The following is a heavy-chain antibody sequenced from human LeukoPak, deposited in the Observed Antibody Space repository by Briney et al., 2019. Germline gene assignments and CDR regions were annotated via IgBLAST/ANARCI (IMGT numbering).Heavy chain of an antibody. CDR2: IKQDGSEK. CDR3: ARGYGQIAY. CDR1: GFTFSSYA. D-gene: IGHD2-15*01. Sequence: GGSLRLSCAASGFTFSSYAMSWVRQAPRKRLEWVANIKQDGSEKYYVDSVKGRFTISRDNAKNSLYLQMNSLRAEDTAVYYCARGYGQIAYWGQGTLVTVSS. V-gene: IGHV3-7*04. J-gene: IGHJ4*02.